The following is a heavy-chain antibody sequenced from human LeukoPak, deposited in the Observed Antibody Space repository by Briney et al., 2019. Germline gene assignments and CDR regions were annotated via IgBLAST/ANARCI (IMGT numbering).Heavy chain of an antibody. Sequence: GASVKVSCKASGYTFTSYGISWVRQAPGQGLEWMGWISAYNGNTNYAQKLQGRVTMTTDTSTSTAYMELRSLRSDDTAVYYCARLLGDIVVVPAAIALPDYWGQGTLVTVSS. CDR2: ISAYNGNT. CDR1: GYTFTSYG. CDR3: ARLLGDIVVVPAAIALPDY. V-gene: IGHV1-18*01. J-gene: IGHJ4*02. D-gene: IGHD2-2*02.